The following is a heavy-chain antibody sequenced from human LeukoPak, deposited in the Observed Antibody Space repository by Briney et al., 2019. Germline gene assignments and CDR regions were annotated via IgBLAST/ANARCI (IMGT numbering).Heavy chain of an antibody. Sequence: SETLSLTCTVSGGSISSGSYYWSWIRQPAGKGLEWIGRIYTSGSTNYNPSLKSRVTISIDTSKNQFSLKLSSVTAADTAVYYCARRQKPQRTNYDILTGYYARAFDIWGQGTMVTVSS. CDR1: GGSISSGSYY. CDR2: IYTSGST. CDR3: ARRQKPQRTNYDILTGYYARAFDI. D-gene: IGHD3-9*01. J-gene: IGHJ3*02. V-gene: IGHV4-61*02.